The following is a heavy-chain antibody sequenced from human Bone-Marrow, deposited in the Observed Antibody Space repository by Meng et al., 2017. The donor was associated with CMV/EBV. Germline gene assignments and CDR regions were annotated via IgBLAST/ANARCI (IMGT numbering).Heavy chain of an antibody. Sequence: GSLRLSCAVYGGSFSGYYWSWIRQPPGKGLEWIGEINHSGSTNYNPSLKSRVTISVDTSKNQFSLKLSSVTAADTAVYYCAKDLIDSSSVRIFAYWGQGKLVTVSS. CDR3: AKDLIDSSSVRIFAY. J-gene: IGHJ4*02. D-gene: IGHD6-6*01. CDR2: INHSGST. V-gene: IGHV4-34*01. CDR1: GGSFSGYY.